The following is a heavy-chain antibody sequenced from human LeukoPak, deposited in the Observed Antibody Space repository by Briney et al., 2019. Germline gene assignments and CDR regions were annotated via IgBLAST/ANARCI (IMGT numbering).Heavy chain of an antibody. CDR1: GYSFTSYW. CDR2: IYPGDSDT. CDR3: ARIHRAALLNWFDP. D-gene: IGHD2-15*01. J-gene: IGHJ5*02. V-gene: IGHV5-51*01. Sequence: GESLKISCKGSGYSFTSYWIGWVRQMPGKGLEWMGIIYPGDSDTRYSPSFQGQATISADKSISTAYLQWSSLKASDTAMYYCARIHRAALLNWFDPRGQGTLVTVSS.